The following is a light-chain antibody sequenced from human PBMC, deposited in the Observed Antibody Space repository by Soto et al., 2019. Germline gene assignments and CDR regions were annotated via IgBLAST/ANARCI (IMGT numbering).Light chain of an antibody. CDR1: QSINRN. CDR2: GAS. Sequence: EIVMTQSPGTLSVSPGERATLSCRASQSINRNLVWYQQKPGQPPLLLIYGASTRATGIPARFGGSGSGTELTLTIISLQSEDFAVYYCQHFQNWPYTFGQGTKLEIK. V-gene: IGKV3-15*01. CDR3: QHFQNWPYT. J-gene: IGKJ2*01.